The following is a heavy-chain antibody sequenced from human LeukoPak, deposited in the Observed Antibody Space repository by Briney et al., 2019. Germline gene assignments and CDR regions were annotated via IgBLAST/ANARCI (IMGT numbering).Heavy chain of an antibody. CDR1: GYKFTNYW. CDR3: ARPGTDYDSSGYYKD. J-gene: IGHJ4*02. Sequence: GESLKISCKRSGYKFTNYWIAWVRQMPGKGLEWMGIIYPGDSDTRYSPSFQGQVTISDDKSINTAYLQWSSLKASDSAIYYCARPGTDYDSSGYYKDWGQGTLVTVSS. CDR2: IYPGDSDT. V-gene: IGHV5-51*01. D-gene: IGHD3-22*01.